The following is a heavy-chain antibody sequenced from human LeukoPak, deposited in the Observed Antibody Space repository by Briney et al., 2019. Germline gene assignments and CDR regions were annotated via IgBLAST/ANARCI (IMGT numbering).Heavy chain of an antibody. Sequence: WASVKVSCKASGYTFTGYYMYWVRQAPGQGLEWMAWINPNSGGTYYAQNFHDRITMTRDTSISTAYMELSRLRSDDTAIYYCARANALYCSSTSCLFDYWGQGTLVTVSS. CDR1: GYTFTGYY. CDR3: ARANALYCSSTSCLFDY. J-gene: IGHJ4*02. V-gene: IGHV1-2*02. D-gene: IGHD2-2*01. CDR2: INPNSGGT.